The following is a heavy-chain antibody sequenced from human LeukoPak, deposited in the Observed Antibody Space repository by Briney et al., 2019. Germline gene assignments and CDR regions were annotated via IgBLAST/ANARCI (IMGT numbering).Heavy chain of an antibody. V-gene: IGHV4-39*01. D-gene: IGHD3-9*01. CDR1: GGSISSSSYY. CDR3: AGRVGYDILTGYYQSFDY. Sequence: PSETLSLTCTVAGGSISSSSYYWGWIRQPPGKGLEWTGSIYHSGSTYYNPSLKSRVTISVDTSKNQFSLKLSSVTAADTGVDYCAGRVGYDILTGYYQSFDYWGQGTLVTVSS. CDR2: IYHSGST. J-gene: IGHJ4*02.